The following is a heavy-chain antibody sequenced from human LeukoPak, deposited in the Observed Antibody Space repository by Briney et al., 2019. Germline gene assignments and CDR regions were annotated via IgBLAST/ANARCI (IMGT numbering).Heavy chain of an antibody. CDR3: ASDHSSGSYSMFFY. CDR2: ISSSSSYI. D-gene: IGHD3-10*01. V-gene: IGHV3-21*01. CDR1: GLTFSSYS. J-gene: IGHJ4*02. Sequence: GGSLRLSCAASGLTFSSYSMNWVRQAAGKGLEWVSSISSSSSYIYYVDSVKGRFTISRDNAKHSLSMQMTSLRAEDTAVYYRASDHSSGSYSMFFYWGQGTQGTVS.